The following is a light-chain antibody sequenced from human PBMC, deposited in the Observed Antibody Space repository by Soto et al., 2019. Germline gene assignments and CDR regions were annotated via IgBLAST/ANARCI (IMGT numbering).Light chain of an antibody. Sequence: EIVLTQSPGTLSLSPVERATLSGMASQSVSSSYLAWYQQKPGQAPRLLIYGASSRATGIPDRFSGSGSGTDFTLTISRLEPEDFAVYYCQQYNNWPRITFGQGTRLEIK. CDR1: QSVSSSY. V-gene: IGKV3-20*01. CDR2: GAS. J-gene: IGKJ5*01. CDR3: QQYNNWPRIT.